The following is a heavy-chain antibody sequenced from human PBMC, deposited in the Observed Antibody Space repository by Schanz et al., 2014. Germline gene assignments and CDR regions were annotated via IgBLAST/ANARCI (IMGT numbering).Heavy chain of an antibody. Sequence: QVQLVQSGTQVKKPGASVKVSCKASGYTLSAYSLHWVRQAPGQGPEFMGWISTFRNEDTNSAQRFQGRLTMTRDTSTSTVYKEVSRLRSEDTAVYYCARDGGEVVRGVIEGVNHYYYGMDVWGQGTTVTVSS. CDR2: ISTFRNEDT. CDR3: ARDGGEVVRGVIEGVNHYYYGMDV. D-gene: IGHD3-10*01. V-gene: IGHV1-46*03. J-gene: IGHJ6*02. CDR1: GYTLSAYS.